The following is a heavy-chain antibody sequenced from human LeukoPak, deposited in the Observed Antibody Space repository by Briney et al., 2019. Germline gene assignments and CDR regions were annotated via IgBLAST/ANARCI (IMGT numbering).Heavy chain of an antibody. Sequence: PGGSLRLSCAASGFTFSSYEMNWVRQAPGKGLEWVSYISSSGSTIYYADSVKGRFAISRDNAKNSLYLQMNSLRAEDTAVYYCAKWTAMPTDFDYWGQGTLVTVSS. J-gene: IGHJ4*02. CDR2: ISSSGSTI. CDR3: AKWTAMPTDFDY. CDR1: GFTFSSYE. D-gene: IGHD2-2*01. V-gene: IGHV3-48*03.